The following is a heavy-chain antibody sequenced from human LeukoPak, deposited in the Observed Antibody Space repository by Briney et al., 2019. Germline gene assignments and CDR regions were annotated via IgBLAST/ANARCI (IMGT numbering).Heavy chain of an antibody. V-gene: IGHV3-30*18. CDR3: AKWRGPYLQFDYGMDV. D-gene: IGHD2-21*01. CDR1: GFTFRSYG. Sequence: GGSLRLSCAASGFTFRSYGMHWVRQAPGKGLEWVAVVSYDGSSKYYADSVKGRFTISRENSKNTQYLQMNSLRAEDTAVYYYAKWRGPYLQFDYGMDVWGRGTTVTVSS. J-gene: IGHJ6*02. CDR2: VSYDGSSK.